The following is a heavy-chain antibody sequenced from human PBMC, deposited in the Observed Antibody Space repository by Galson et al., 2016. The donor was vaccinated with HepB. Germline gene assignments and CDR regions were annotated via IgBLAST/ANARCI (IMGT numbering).Heavy chain of an antibody. V-gene: IGHV3-23*01. D-gene: IGHD1-26*01. CDR1: GFTFSSYA. Sequence: SLRLSCAASGFTFSSYAMSWVRQAPGKGLEWVSAISGSGGSTYYADSVKGRFTLSRDNSKNTLYLQMNSLRAEDTAVYYCAKDGRSGYPPSYFAGYYFDYRGQGTLVTVSS. CDR3: AKDGRSGYPPSYFAGYYFDY. J-gene: IGHJ4*02. CDR2: ISGSGGST.